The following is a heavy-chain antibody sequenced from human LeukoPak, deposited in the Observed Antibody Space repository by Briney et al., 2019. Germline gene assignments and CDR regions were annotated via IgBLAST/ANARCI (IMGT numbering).Heavy chain of an antibody. CDR1: GGTFSSYA. V-gene: IGHV1-69*01. CDR3: ARCMVRGSLPSNWFDP. J-gene: IGHJ5*02. Sequence: SVTVSCKASGGTFSSYAISWVRQAPGQGLEWMGGIIPIFGTENYAQKFQGRVTITADESTSTAYMELSSLRSEDTAVYYCARCMVRGSLPSNWFDPWGQGTLVTVSS. D-gene: IGHD3-10*01. CDR2: IIPIFGTE.